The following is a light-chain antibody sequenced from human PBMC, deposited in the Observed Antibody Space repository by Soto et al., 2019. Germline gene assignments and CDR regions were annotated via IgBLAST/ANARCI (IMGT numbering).Light chain of an antibody. CDR2: DAS. CDR1: QSISYW. J-gene: IGKJ1*01. CDR3: QQYKSYWT. Sequence: DIQMTQSPSTLSASVGDRVTITCRASQSISYWLAWYQQKPGKAPKVLIYDASSLESRVASRFSGSGSGTEFTPTISSLQPDDLATYYYQQYKSYWTFGQGTKVDIK. V-gene: IGKV1-5*01.